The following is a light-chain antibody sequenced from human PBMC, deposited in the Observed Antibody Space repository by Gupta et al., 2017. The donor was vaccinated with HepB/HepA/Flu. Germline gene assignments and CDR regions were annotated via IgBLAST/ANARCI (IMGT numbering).Light chain of an antibody. CDR2: SAS. CDR1: QSIVNY. J-gene: IGKJ1*01. Sequence: EIQMTQSPSSLSASVGDRVTITCRASQSIVNYLNWYQQKPGKAPTLLIYSASILRSGVPSRFSGSGSGTDFSLTSNSLLPEDFATYYWQQAYWWTFGQGTKVEIK. V-gene: IGKV1-39*01. CDR3: QQAYWWT.